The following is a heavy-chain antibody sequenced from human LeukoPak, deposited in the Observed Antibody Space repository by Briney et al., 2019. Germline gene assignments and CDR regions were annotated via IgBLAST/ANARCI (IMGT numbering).Heavy chain of an antibody. CDR1: GFTFSSYS. CDR2: ISSSSSTI. D-gene: IGHD6-13*01. J-gene: IGHJ4*02. Sequence: PGGSLRLSCAASGFTFSSYSMNWVRQAPGQGLEWVSYISSSSSTIYYADSVKGRFTISRDNAKNSLYLQMNSLRDEDTAVYYCARIDSSSWYGDLAYWGQGTLVTVSS. CDR3: ARIDSSSWYGDLAY. V-gene: IGHV3-48*02.